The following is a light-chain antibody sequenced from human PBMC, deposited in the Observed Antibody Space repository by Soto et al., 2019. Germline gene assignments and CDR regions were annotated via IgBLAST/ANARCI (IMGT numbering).Light chain of an antibody. J-gene: IGKJ2*01. CDR1: QSISSY. Sequence: DIQLTQSPSSLSTSVGDRVTITCRASQSISSYLNWYQQRPGKAPNLLIYAASSLQSGVPSMFSGSGSGTDLTLTISSLQPEDFATYYCQQSYSTPYTFGQGTKLEIK. V-gene: IGKV1-39*01. CDR3: QQSYSTPYT. CDR2: AAS.